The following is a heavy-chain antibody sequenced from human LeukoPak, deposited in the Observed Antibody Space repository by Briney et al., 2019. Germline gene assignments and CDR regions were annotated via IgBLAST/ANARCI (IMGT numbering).Heavy chain of an antibody. V-gene: IGHV1-2*02. CDR2: TNPSSGKT. Sequence: ASVKVSCKASGYTFTGYYMHWVRQAPGQGLEWMGWTNPSSGKTEYDQKFWGRVTLTTDTSTRTAFLELRSLRSDDTAVYYCAKEVAYHFDHWGQGTLVSVSS. CDR1: GYTFTGYY. D-gene: IGHD2-21*01. CDR3: AKEVAYHFDH. J-gene: IGHJ4*02.